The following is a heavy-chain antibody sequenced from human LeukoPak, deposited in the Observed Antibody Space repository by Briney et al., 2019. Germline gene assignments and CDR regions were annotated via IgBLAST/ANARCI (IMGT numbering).Heavy chain of an antibody. J-gene: IGHJ5*02. D-gene: IGHD3-22*01. CDR3: ARVPYYYDSSGFNWFDP. Sequence: PGASVKVSCKASGYTFTSYDINWVRQATGQGLEWMGWMNPNSGNTGYAQKFQGRVTMTRNTSISTAYMELSSLRSEDTAVYYCARVPYYYDSSGFNWFDPWGQGTLVTVSS. CDR1: GYTFTSYD. CDR2: MNPNSGNT. V-gene: IGHV1-8*01.